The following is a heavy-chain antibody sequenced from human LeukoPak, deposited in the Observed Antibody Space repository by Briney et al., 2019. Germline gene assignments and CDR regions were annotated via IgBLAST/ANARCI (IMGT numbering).Heavy chain of an antibody. Sequence: GGSLRLSCAASGFTFSSYAMSWVRQAPAKGLEWVSAISGSGGSTYYADSVKGRFTISRDNSKNTLYLQMNSLRAEDTAVYYCAKDLGDSYDISTGYYTGYFDYWGQGTLVTVSS. J-gene: IGHJ4*02. D-gene: IGHD3-9*01. CDR2: ISGSGGST. CDR1: GFTFSSYA. CDR3: AKDLGDSYDISTGYYTGYFDY. V-gene: IGHV3-23*01.